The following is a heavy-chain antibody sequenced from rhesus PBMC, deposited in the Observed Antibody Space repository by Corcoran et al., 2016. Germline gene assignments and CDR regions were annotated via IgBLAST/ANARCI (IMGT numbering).Heavy chain of an antibody. CDR1: GGSISSGYYY. J-gene: IGHJ4*01. Sequence: QVQLQESGPGLVKPSETLSLTCAVSGGSISSGYYYWSWIRQPPGKGLEWIGYMPTSPTTNYNPSLKSQVTVSRDTSKNQVSLKLSSVTAADTAVYYWARRGTTITGLGHWGQGVLVTVSS. CDR3: ARRGTTITGLGH. D-gene: IGHD3-40*01. CDR2: MPTSPTT. V-gene: IGHV4-122*02.